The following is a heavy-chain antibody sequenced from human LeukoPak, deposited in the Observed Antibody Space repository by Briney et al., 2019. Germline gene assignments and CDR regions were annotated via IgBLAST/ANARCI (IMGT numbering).Heavy chain of an antibody. CDR1: GGSISSYY. V-gene: IGHV4-59*01. J-gene: IGHJ6*02. CDR3: ARVRGPPYSYYRMDV. CDR2: IYYSGSA. Sequence: PSETLSLTCTVSGGSISSYYWSWIRQPPGKGLEWVGYIYYSGSANYSASRKRRVTISVDKSKNQCSLKRRSVTAADTAVYYCARVRGPPYSYYRMDVWGQGPTVTVSS.